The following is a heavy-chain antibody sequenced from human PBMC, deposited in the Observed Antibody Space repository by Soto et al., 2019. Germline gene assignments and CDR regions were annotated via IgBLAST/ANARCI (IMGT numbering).Heavy chain of an antibody. V-gene: IGHV4-4*07. D-gene: IGHD1-1*01. CDR3: VRDGTKTLRDWFDP. CDR1: GASTSGFY. J-gene: IGHJ5*02. CDR2: IYATGTT. Sequence: LSLTCTVSGASTSGFYWSWIRKSAGKGLEWIGRIYATGTTDYNPSLKSRVMMSVDTSKKQFSLKLRSVTAADTAVYYCVRDGTKTLRDWFDPCGQAISVTVSS.